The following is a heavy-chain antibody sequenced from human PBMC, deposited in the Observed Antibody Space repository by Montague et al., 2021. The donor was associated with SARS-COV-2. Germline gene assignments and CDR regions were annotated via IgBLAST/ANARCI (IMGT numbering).Heavy chain of an antibody. J-gene: IGHJ4*02. CDR1: RFSFSSFE. V-gene: IGHV3-48*03. Sequence: SLRLSCAASRFSFSSFEMNWVCQAAGMVLEWFSSISSRCDHIYYTDSVKGRFTVSSDNAGSSLFLPIDILRVEDTAVYYCATVIRPDSDGSGSLDNWGQGTLVTVSS. D-gene: IGHD3-10*01. CDR2: ISSRCDHI. CDR3: ATVIRPDSDGSGSLDN.